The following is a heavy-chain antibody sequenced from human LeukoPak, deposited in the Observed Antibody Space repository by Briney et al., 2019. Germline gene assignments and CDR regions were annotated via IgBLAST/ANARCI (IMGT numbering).Heavy chain of an antibody. CDR2: IYYSGST. CDR3: ARHTFHSSGYYIAFDP. CDR1: GGSISSSSYY. V-gene: IGHV4-39*01. D-gene: IGHD3-22*01. J-gene: IGHJ5*02. Sequence: SETLSLTCTVSGGSISSSSYYWGWIRQPPGKGLEWIGSIYYSGSTYYNPSLKSRVTISVDTSKNQFSLKLSSVTAADTAVYYCARHTFHSSGYYIAFDPWGQGTLVTVSS.